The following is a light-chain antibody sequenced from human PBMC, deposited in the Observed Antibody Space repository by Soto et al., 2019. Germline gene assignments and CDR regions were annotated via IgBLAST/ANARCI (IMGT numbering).Light chain of an antibody. CDR3: QQYNDWTRT. Sequence: VMTQDPVTLFVSPGDRVTLSWWASQTVRSNLVWYQQKPGQAPRVLIHGASTRATGIPDRFSATGSGTDFTLTISRLLYEDFAVYDCQQYNDWTRTFGQGTKVDIK. CDR1: QTVRSN. V-gene: IGKV3-15*01. J-gene: IGKJ1*01. CDR2: GAS.